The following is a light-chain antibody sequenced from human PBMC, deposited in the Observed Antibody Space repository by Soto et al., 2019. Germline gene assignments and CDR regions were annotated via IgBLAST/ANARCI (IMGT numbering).Light chain of an antibody. Sequence: IQMIQSQYPLSASPPDRATITCRASQGIRNDLGWYQQKAGKAPKRLIYAASGLQSGVPSRFSGSGSGTEFTLTISSLQPEDFATYYCIKHNSYPLTFGQGTQVDIK. CDR3: IKHNSYPLT. CDR2: AAS. CDR1: QGIRND. J-gene: IGKJ1*01. V-gene: IGKV1-17*01.